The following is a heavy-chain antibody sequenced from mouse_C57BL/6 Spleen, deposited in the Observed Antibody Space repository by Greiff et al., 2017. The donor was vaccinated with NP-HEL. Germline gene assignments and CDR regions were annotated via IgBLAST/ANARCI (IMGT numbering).Heavy chain of an antibody. D-gene: IGHD4-1*01. V-gene: IGHV1-82*01. CDR3: AQTGTVFDY. J-gene: IGHJ2*01. CDR2: IYPGDGDT. CDR1: GYAFSSSW. Sequence: QVQLKESGPELVKPGASVKISCKASGYAFSSSWMNWVKQRPGKGLEWIGRIYPGDGDTNYNGKFKGKATLTADKSSSTAYMQLSSLTSEDSAVYFCAQTGTVFDYWGQGTTLTVSS.